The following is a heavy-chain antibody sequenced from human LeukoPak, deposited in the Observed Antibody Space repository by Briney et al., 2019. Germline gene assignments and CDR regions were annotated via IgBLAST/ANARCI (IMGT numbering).Heavy chain of an antibody. J-gene: IGHJ4*02. D-gene: IGHD3-16*01. CDR2: IYYSGST. CDR3: ARAWRGEYYFDY. Sequence: PSETLSLTCTVSGGSISSGGYYWSWIRQHPGKGLEWIGYIYYSGSTYYNPSLKSRVTISVDTSKNQFSLKLSSVTAADTAVYYCARAWRGEYYFDYWGQGTLVTVSS. V-gene: IGHV4-31*03. CDR1: GGSISSGGYY.